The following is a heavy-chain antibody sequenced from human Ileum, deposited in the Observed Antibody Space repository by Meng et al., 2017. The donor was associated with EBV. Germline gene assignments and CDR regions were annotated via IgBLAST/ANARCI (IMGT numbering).Heavy chain of an antibody. CDR3: ARVEVGITSGDY. J-gene: IGHJ4*02. V-gene: IGHV1-18*01. D-gene: IGHD1-26*01. Sequence: QAQWGHSGGEVKKPWASVKVSCKASGYTFTNYGITWVRQAPGQGLEWMGWISAYNGNTNYAQTLQGRVTMTTDTSTSTAYMELGSLRSDDTAVYYCARVEVGITSGDYWGQGTLVTVSS. CDR1: GYTFTNYG. CDR2: ISAYNGNT.